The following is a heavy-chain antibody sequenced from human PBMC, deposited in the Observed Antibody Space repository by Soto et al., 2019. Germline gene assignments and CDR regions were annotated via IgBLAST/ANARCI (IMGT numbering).Heavy chain of an antibody. CDR3: ARHNIVLGSYYYYGMDV. V-gene: IGHV4-59*08. CDR1: GGSISSYY. Sequence: QVQLQESGPGLVKPSETLSLTCTVSGGSISSYYWSWIRQPPGKGLEWIGYIYYSGSTNYNPSLKSRVTISVDTSKTQFSLNLNSVTAADTAVYYCARHNIVLGSYYYYGMDVWGQGTTVTVSS. J-gene: IGHJ6*02. D-gene: IGHD1-26*01. CDR2: IYYSGST.